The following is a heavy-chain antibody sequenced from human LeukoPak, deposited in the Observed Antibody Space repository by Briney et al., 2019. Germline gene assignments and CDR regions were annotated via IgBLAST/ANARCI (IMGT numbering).Heavy chain of an antibody. CDR2: ISWNSDTI. J-gene: IGHJ3*02. CDR1: GFTFDDYA. Sequence: GGSLRLSCAASGFTFDDYAMHWVRQAPGKGLECVSGISWNSDTIGYADSVKGRFTISRDNTKNSLYLQMNSLRAEDTAFYYCAKVRAVAGRRDAFDIWGQGTMVTVSS. V-gene: IGHV3-9*01. D-gene: IGHD6-19*01. CDR3: AKVRAVAGRRDAFDI.